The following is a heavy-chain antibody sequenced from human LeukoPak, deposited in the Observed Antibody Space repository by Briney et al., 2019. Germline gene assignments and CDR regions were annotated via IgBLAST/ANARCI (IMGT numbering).Heavy chain of an antibody. CDR1: GYSISSGYY. D-gene: IGHD1-14*01. V-gene: IGHV4-38-2*02. CDR2: IYHSGST. J-gene: IGHJ6*03. CDR3: ARDRKYYYHMDV. Sequence: SETLSLTCTVSGYSISSGYYWGWIRQPPGKGLEWIGSIYHSGSTYYNPSLKSRVTISVDTSKNQFSLRLSSLTAADTALYYCARDRKYYYHMDVWGKGTTVTVSS.